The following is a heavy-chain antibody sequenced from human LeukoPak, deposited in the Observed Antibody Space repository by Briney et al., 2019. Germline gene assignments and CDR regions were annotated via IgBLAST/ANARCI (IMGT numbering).Heavy chain of an antibody. J-gene: IGHJ4*02. CDR1: GFTFSSYA. D-gene: IGHD3-22*01. CDR3: ARVGDFYDVSGYQGFDY. V-gene: IGHV3-21*01. CDR2: ISSSSYYI. Sequence: GGSLRLSCAASGFTFSSYAMSWVRQPPGKGLEWVSSISSSSYYIYYADSVKGRFTISRDNAKNSVYLQMNSLRTEDTAVYYCARVGDFYDVSGYQGFDYWGQGTLVTVSS.